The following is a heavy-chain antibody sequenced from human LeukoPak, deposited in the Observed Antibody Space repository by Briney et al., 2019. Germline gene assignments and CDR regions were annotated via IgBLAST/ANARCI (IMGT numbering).Heavy chain of an antibody. D-gene: IGHD2-15*01. CDR2: ISFDGNDK. V-gene: IGHV3-30*03. CDR3: ATQPCSGGRCYLDN. CDR1: GFTYSNVW. J-gene: IGHJ4*02. Sequence: GGSLRLSCAASGFTYSNVWMHWVRQAPGKGLEWVTVISFDGNDKFYADSVKGRLTISRDNSKNTLSLQMNSLRTDDTAVYYCATQPCSGGRCYLDNWGQGTLVTVSS.